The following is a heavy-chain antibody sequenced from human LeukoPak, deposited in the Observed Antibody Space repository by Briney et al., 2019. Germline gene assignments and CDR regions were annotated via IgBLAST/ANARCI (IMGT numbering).Heavy chain of an antibody. CDR1: GGSFSGYY. D-gene: IGHD3-22*01. V-gene: IGHV4-34*01. CDR3: AREMIGYYYDSSGYYNY. J-gene: IGHJ4*02. CDR2: INHSGST. Sequence: SETLSLTCAVYGGSFSGYYWSWIRQPPGKGPEWIGEINHSGSTNYNPSLKSRVTISVDTSKNQFSLKLSSVTAADTAVYYCAREMIGYYYDSSGYYNYWGQGTLVTVSS.